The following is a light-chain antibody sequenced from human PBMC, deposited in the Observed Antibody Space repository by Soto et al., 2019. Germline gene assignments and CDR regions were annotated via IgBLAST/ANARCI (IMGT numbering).Light chain of an antibody. CDR1: QSVSSN. CDR3: QQYNKWPLWT. V-gene: IGKV3-15*01. J-gene: IGKJ1*01. CDR2: GTS. Sequence: EIVMTQSPATLSVSPGERATLSCRASQSVSSNLVWYQQKPGQAPRLLIYGTSTRATGIPARFSGSGSGTEFTLTISSLQSEDIAVCHCQQYNKWPLWTFGQGTKVEIK.